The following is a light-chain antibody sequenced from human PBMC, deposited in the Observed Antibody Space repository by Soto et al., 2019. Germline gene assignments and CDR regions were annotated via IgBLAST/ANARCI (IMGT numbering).Light chain of an antibody. CDR1: QSVSRY. V-gene: IGKV3-11*01. CDR2: DAF. J-gene: IGKJ5*01. Sequence: EIVLTQSPVTLSLSPGERATLSCRASQSVSRYLAWYQQKPDQAPRLLIYDAFNRATGIPARFSGSGSGTDFTLTISRLEPEDFVVYDCQQRSNWPITFGQGTRLEIK. CDR3: QQRSNWPIT.